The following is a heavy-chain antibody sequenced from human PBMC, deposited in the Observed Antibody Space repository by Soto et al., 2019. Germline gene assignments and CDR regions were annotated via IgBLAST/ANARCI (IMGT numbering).Heavy chain of an antibody. CDR3: AKASRSSSWHVIEY. D-gene: IGHD6-13*01. Sequence: EVQLLEAGGGLVQPGGSLRLSCAASGFTFSSYAMSWVRQAPGKGLEWVSAISGSGGSTYYADSVKGRFTISRDNSKNTLYLQMNSLRAEDTGVYYCAKASRSSSWHVIEYWGQGTLVTVSS. CDR1: GFTFSSYA. V-gene: IGHV3-23*01. CDR2: ISGSGGST. J-gene: IGHJ4*02.